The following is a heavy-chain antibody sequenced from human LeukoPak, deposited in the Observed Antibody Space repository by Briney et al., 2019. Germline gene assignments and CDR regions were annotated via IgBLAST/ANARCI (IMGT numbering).Heavy chain of an antibody. J-gene: IGHJ4*02. CDR3: AGDLEGSGSFYRPSYDY. D-gene: IGHD3-10*01. CDR2: IKSDGIST. CDR1: GFSFSTSW. Sequence: QSGGSLRLSCAASGFSFSTSWMHWVRHAPGKGLVWVSRIKSDGISTTYADSVKGRFTISRDNAKNSLYLQMNSLRAEDTAVYYCAGDLEGSGSFYRPSYDYWGQGTLVTVSS. V-gene: IGHV3-74*01.